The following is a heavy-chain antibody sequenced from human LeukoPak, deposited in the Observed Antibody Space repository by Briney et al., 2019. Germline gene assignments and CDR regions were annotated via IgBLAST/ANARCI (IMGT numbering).Heavy chain of an antibody. V-gene: IGHV4-34*01. J-gene: IGHJ3*02. CDR3: ARDSSYSSGYRAFDI. Sequence: SETLSLTCAVYGESFSGYYWSWIRQPPGKGLEWIGEINHSGSTNYNPSLKSRVTISVDTSKSQFSLKLSSVTAADTAVYYCARDSSYSSGYRAFDIWGQGTMVTVSS. CDR2: INHSGST. D-gene: IGHD6-19*01. CDR1: GESFSGYY.